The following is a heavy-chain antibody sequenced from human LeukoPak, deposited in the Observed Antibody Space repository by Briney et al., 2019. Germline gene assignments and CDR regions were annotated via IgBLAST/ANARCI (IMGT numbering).Heavy chain of an antibody. V-gene: IGHV4-31*03. CDR2: IYYGGST. CDR3: ARAADSSGYQYYFDY. Sequence: SQTLSLTCTVSGGSISSGGYYWSWIRQHPGKGLEWIGYIYYGGSTYYNPSLKSRVTISVDTSKNQFSLKLSSVTAADTAVYYCARAADSSGYQYYFDYWGQGTLVTVSS. CDR1: GGSISSGGYY. D-gene: IGHD3-22*01. J-gene: IGHJ4*02.